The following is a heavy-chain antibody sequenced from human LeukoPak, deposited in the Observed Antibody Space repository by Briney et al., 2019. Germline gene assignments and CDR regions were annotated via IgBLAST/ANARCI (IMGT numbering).Heavy chain of an antibody. D-gene: IGHD6-19*01. CDR1: GYTFTSYG. V-gene: IGHV1-18*01. CDR2: ISEYNGNT. Sequence: ASVKVSCKASGYTFTSYGISWVRQAPGQGLEWMGWISEYNGNTNYAQKFQGRVTMTTDTSTSTAYMELRSLRPDDTAVYYCARVNIGGWYSLLGYWGQGTLVTVSS. CDR3: ARVNIGGWYSLLGY. J-gene: IGHJ4*02.